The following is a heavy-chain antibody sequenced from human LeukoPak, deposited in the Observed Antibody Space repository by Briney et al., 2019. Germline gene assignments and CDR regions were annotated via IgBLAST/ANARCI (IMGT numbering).Heavy chain of an antibody. Sequence: SETLSLTCTVSSVSMTNYYWSWIRHPPGKGLEWIGNIYYSGSTNYNPSLKPRITMPVDTSKNQFSLKLNSVTAADTAVYYCARQNQDSSGLTSFDPWGQGTLVTVSS. J-gene: IGHJ5*02. V-gene: IGHV4-59*13. D-gene: IGHD3-22*01. CDR3: ARQNQDSSGLTSFDP. CDR2: IYYSGST. CDR1: SVSMTNYY.